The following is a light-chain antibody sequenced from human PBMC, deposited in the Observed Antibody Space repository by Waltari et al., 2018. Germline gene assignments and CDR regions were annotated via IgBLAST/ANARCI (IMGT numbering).Light chain of an antibody. CDR1: SSNIGSNS. J-gene: IGLJ3*02. V-gene: IGLV1-47*01. CDR2: RND. CDR3: AAWDDSLREV. Sequence: QSVLTQPPSASGTPGQRVTIPCSGSSSNIGSNSVYWYQQLPGTAPKLLIYRNDQRPSGVPDRFSGSKSGTSASLAISGLRSEDEANYYCAAWDDSLREVFGGGTRLTVL.